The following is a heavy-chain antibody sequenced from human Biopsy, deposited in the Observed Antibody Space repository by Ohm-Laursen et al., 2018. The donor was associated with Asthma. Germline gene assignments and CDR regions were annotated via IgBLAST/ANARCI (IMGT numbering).Heavy chain of an antibody. Sequence: SLRLSCVASGFSFSDYYMTWMRQAPGKGLEWVSSISSSGSTTYPAESVKGRFTISRDNAQKSLFLQMGSLRAEDTAIYYCARVFESSEWGPFYHFGLDVWGQGTTVAVSS. CDR1: GFSFSDYY. V-gene: IGHV3-11*01. J-gene: IGHJ6*02. CDR2: ISSSGSTT. CDR3: ARVFESSEWGPFYHFGLDV. D-gene: IGHD6-25*01.